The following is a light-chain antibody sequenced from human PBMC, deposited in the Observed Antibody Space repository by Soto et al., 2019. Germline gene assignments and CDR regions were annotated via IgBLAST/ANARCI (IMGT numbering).Light chain of an antibody. CDR2: GVS. J-gene: IGKJ5*01. Sequence: ETVLTQSPGTLSLSPGERAALSCMSSHSVGGSLAWYQQRPGQAPRLLIYGVSSRAAGIPDRFSGSGSGTDFTLTISRLEPEDFAVFYCQHYGSSASITFGQGTRLEIK. CDR1: HSVGGS. CDR3: QHYGSSASIT. V-gene: IGKV3-20*01.